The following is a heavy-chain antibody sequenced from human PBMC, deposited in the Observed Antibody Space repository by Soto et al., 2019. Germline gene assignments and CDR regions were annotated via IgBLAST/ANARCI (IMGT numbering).Heavy chain of an antibody. V-gene: IGHV3-30*18. CDR3: AKDFKAGLRIMIFGGVIIVPYFDP. CDR1: GFTFSSYG. Sequence: QVQLVESGGGVVQPGRSLRLSCAASGFTFSSYGMHWVRQAPGKGLEWVAVISYDGSNNYYADSVKGRFTISRNNSKRPLYLKMNTLTAEDTAVYDSAKDFKAGLRIMIFGGVIIVPYFDPWGQGTLVTVSS. CDR2: ISYDGSNN. D-gene: IGHD3-3*01. J-gene: IGHJ5*02.